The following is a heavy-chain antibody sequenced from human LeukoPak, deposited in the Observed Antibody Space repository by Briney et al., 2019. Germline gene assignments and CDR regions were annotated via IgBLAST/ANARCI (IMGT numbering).Heavy chain of an antibody. CDR2: ISYDGSNK. Sequence: HSGGSLRLSCAASGFTFSSYAMHWVRQAPGKGLEWVAVISYDGSNKYYADSVKGRFTISRDNSKNTLYLQMNSLRAEDTAVYYCVKPKYSGSYVGGNYFDYWGQGTLVTVSS. D-gene: IGHD1-26*01. V-gene: IGHV3-30-3*01. CDR3: VKPKYSGSYVGGNYFDY. CDR1: GFTFSSYA. J-gene: IGHJ4*02.